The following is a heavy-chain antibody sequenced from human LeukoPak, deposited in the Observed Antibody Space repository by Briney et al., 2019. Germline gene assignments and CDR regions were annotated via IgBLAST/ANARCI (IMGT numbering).Heavy chain of an antibody. J-gene: IGHJ4*02. V-gene: IGHV3-74*01. Sequence: GGSLRLSCAASGFPFSSYAMYWVRQAPGKGLVWVSRVHGDGNNIGYADSVKGRFTISRDNAKNTLYLQMNSLRPEDTAVDYCARARVGAPTDYWGQGTLVIVSS. CDR2: VHGDGNNI. D-gene: IGHD1-26*01. CDR3: ARARVGAPTDY. CDR1: GFPFSSYA.